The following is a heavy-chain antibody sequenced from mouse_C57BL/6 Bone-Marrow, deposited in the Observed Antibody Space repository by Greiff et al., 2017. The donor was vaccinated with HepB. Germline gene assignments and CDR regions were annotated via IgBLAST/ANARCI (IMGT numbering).Heavy chain of an antibody. J-gene: IGHJ4*01. V-gene: IGHV1-81*01. Sequence: QVHVKQSGAELARPGASVKLSCKASGYTFTSYGISWVKQRTGQGLEWIGEIYPRSGNTYYNDKFKGKGTLTADKSSSTEYMKLRSLTSKDSAVYFCARENDGYYPYYNARDYWGQGTSVTVSS. CDR3: ARENDGYYPYYNARDY. CDR2: IYPRSGNT. CDR1: GYTFTSYG. D-gene: IGHD2-3*01.